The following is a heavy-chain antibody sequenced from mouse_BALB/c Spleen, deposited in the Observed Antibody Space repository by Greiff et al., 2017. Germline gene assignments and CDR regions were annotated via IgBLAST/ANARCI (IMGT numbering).Heavy chain of an antibody. J-gene: IGHJ4*01. V-gene: IGHV5-6-5*01. CDR3: ARKDYRYERGYYYAMDY. CDR1: GFTFSSSA. D-gene: IGHD2-14*01. Sequence: EVKLVESGGGLVKPGGSLKLSCAASGFTFSSSAMSWVRQTPEKRLEWVASISSGGSTYYPDSVKGRFTISRDNARNILYMKMSSLRSEDTAMYYGARKDYRYERGYYYAMDYWGQGTSVTVSS. CDR2: ISSGGST.